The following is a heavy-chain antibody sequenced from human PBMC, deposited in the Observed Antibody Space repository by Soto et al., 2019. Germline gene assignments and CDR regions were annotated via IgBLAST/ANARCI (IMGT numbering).Heavy chain of an antibody. CDR2: IIPIFGTA. D-gene: IGHD2-8*01. Sequence: QVQLVQSGAEVKKPGSSVKVSCKASGGTFSSYAISWVRQAPGQGLEWMGGIIPIFGTANYAQKFQGRVTITAEESTSTAYMELSSLRSEDTAVYYCARDRGYCTNGVCSPYYYGMDVWGQGTTVTVSS. CDR3: ARDRGYCTNGVCSPYYYGMDV. V-gene: IGHV1-69*01. CDR1: GGTFSSYA. J-gene: IGHJ6*02.